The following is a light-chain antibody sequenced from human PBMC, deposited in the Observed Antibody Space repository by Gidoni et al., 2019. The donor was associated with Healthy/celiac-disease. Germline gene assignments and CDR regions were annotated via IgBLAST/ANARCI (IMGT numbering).Light chain of an antibody. Sequence: YPLPQLPSVSVPPGQTARITCSGDALPKKYPYWYQPKSGQAPVLFIYEDSKRPSGIPERFSGSSSATMATMTISGAEVEDEDYYYCYSTDSSGNHRVFGGGTKLTVL. J-gene: IGLJ2*01. CDR2: EDS. CDR3: YSTDSSGNHRV. CDR1: ALPKKY. V-gene: IGLV3-10*03.